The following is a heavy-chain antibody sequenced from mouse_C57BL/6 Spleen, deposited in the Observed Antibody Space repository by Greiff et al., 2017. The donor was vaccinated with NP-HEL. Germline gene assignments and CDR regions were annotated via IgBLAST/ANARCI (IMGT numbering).Heavy chain of an antibody. D-gene: IGHD1-1*01. Sequence: QVQLQQSGAELVKPGASVKLSCKASGYTFTSYWMQWVKQRPGQGLEWIGEIDPSDSYTNYNQKFKGKATLTVDTSSSTAYMQLSSLTSEDSAVYYCARTYYGSSPHAMDYWGQGTSVTVSS. CDR3: ARTYYGSSPHAMDY. CDR2: IDPSDSYT. CDR1: GYTFTSYW. V-gene: IGHV1-50*01. J-gene: IGHJ4*01.